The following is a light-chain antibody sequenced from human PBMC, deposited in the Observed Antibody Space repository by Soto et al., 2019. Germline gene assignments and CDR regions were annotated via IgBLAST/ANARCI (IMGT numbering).Light chain of an antibody. CDR3: CSYAGSNSWV. V-gene: IGLV2-23*01. Sequence: QSAPTQPASVSGSPGQSITISCTGTSSDVGSYKLVSWYQQHPGKAPKLMIYEGSQRPSGVSNRFSVSKSGNTASLTISGLQAEDEADYYCCSYAGSNSWVFGGGTKLTVL. CDR2: EGS. J-gene: IGLJ3*02. CDR1: SSDVGSYKL.